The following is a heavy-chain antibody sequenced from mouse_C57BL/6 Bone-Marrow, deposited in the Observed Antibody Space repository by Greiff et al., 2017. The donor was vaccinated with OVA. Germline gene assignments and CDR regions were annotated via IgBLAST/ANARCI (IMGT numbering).Heavy chain of an antibody. CDR1: GYAFSSSW. CDR2: IYPGDGDT. V-gene: IGHV1-82*01. D-gene: IGHD1-1*01. CDR3: ARNRITTVVAHYFDY. Sequence: QVQLQQSGPELVKPGASVKISCKASGYAFSSSWMNWVKQRPGKGLEWIGRIYPGDGDTNYNGKFKGKATLTADKSSSTAYMQLSSLTSEDSAVYVCARNRITTVVAHYFDYWGQGTTLTVSS. J-gene: IGHJ2*01.